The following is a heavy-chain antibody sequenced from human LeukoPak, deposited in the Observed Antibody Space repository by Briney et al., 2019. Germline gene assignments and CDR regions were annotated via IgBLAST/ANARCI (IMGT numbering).Heavy chain of an antibody. J-gene: IGHJ4*02. CDR2: IYYSGST. CDR3: ARHKWADGGSYYWLDY. CDR1: GGSISSYY. V-gene: IGHV4-59*08. D-gene: IGHD1-26*01. Sequence: SETLSLTCTVSGGSISSYYWSWIRQPPGKGLEWIGYIYYSGSTNHNPSLKSRVTISVDTSKNQFSLKLSSVTAADTAVYYCARHKWADGGSYYWLDYWGQGTLVAVSS.